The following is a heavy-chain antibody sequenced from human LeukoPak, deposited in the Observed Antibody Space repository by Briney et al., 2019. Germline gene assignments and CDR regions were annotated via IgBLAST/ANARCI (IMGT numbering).Heavy chain of an antibody. CDR3: AGGTGLPPANYFYYGMDV. Sequence: PGGSLRLSCATSGFTFSSYAMSWVRQAPGKGLEWVSTISGSGGSTYYADSVKGRFTFSRDNSKSTLYLQMNSLRVEDTAVYYCAGGTGLPPANYFYYGMDVWGQGTTVTVSS. J-gene: IGHJ6*02. CDR1: GFTFSSYA. V-gene: IGHV3-23*01. CDR2: ISGSGGST. D-gene: IGHD3/OR15-3a*01.